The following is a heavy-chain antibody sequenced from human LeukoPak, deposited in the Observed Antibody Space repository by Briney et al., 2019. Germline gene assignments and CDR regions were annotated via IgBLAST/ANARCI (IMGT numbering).Heavy chain of an antibody. D-gene: IGHD5-12*01. CDR2: ISYDGSNK. V-gene: IGHV3-30*18. CDR1: GFTFSSYG. Sequence: GGSLRLSCAASGFTFSSYGMHWVRQAPGKGLEWVAVISYDGSNKYYADSVKGRFTISRDNSKNTLYLQMNSLRAEDTAVYYCAKERGYSGYDCWFDPWGQGTLVTVSS. CDR3: AKERGYSGYDCWFDP. J-gene: IGHJ5*02.